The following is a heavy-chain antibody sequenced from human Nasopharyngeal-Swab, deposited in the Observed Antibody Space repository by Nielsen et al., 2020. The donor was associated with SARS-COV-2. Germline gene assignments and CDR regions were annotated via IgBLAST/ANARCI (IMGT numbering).Heavy chain of an antibody. CDR1: AFTVTNNY. Sequence: GESLKISCAGSAFTVTNNYMTWVRQAPGKGLEWVSIMYSGGGSYYADSVKGRFTISRDTSKNTLYLQMNRLRAEDTAVYYCARGYCSSTRFYGLYDHYYGMDVWGQGTAVTVSS. CDR3: ARGYCSSTRFYGLYDHYYGMDV. CDR2: MYSGGGS. V-gene: IGHV3-66*01. J-gene: IGHJ6*02. D-gene: IGHD2-2*01.